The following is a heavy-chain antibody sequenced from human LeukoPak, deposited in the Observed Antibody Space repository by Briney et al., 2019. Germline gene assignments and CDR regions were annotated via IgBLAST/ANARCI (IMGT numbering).Heavy chain of an antibody. D-gene: IGHD2-2*02. V-gene: IGHV3-7*01. CDR3: ARDAEVVPAAIDYFDY. Sequence: PGGSLRLSCAASGFTFSSYWLSWVRQAPGKGLEWVANIKQDGSEKYYVDSVKGRFTISRDNAKHSLYLQMNSLRAEDTAVYYCARDAEVVPAAIDYFDYWGQGTLVTVSS. CDR2: IKQDGSEK. J-gene: IGHJ4*02. CDR1: GFTFSSYW.